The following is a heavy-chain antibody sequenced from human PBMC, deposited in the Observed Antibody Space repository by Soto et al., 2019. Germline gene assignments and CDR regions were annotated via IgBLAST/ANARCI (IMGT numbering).Heavy chain of an antibody. CDR2: ISAYNGNT. V-gene: IGHV1-18*01. CDR3: AKVIGVFQGVYYFDY. D-gene: IGHD3-16*01. J-gene: IGHJ4*02. CDR1: GYTFTSYG. Sequence: GASVKVSCKASGYTFTSYGISWVRQAPGQGLEGMGWISAYNGNTNYAQKLQGRVTMTTDTSTSTAYMELRSLRAEDTAVYYCAKVIGVFQGVYYFDYWGQGTLVTVSS.